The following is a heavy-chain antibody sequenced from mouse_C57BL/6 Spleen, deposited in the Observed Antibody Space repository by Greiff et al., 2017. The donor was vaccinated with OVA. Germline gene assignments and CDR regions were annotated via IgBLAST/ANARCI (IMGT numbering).Heavy chain of an antibody. Sequence: EVKLVESEGGLVQPGSSMKLSCTASGFTFSDYYMAWVRQVPEKGLEWVANINYDGSSTYYLDSLKSRFIISRDNAKNILYLQMSSLKSEDTATYYCAREAGTRYFDYWGQGTTLTVSS. J-gene: IGHJ2*01. D-gene: IGHD4-1*01. CDR2: INYDGSST. CDR1: GFTFSDYY. V-gene: IGHV5-16*01. CDR3: AREAGTRYFDY.